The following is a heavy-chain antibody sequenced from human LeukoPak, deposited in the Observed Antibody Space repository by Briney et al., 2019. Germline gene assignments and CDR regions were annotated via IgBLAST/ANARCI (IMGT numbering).Heavy chain of an antibody. CDR2: IYTRGST. V-gene: IGHV4-4*07. J-gene: IGHJ3*02. D-gene: IGHD2-15*01. CDR3: ARGRYCSADICSGGDAFDI. Sequence: NPSETLSLTCTVSGGSITNYYWSWIRQPAGKGLEWIGRIYTRGSTNYNPSLKSRVTMSVDTSKNQFSLKLSSVTAADTAVYYCARGRYCSADICSGGDAFDIWGQGTMVSVSS. CDR1: GGSITNYY.